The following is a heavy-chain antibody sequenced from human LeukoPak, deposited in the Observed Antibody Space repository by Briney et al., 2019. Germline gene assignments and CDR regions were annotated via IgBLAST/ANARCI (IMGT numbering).Heavy chain of an antibody. CDR3: ASGLRDAERHYGYYYMDV. Sequence: SETLSLTCTVSGGSISSYYWSWMRQPPGKGLEWIGYFYTSANTNYNPSLKSRVTMSVDTSKNQFSLKLTSVTAADTAVYYCASGLRDAERHYGYYYMDVWGKGTTVTVSS. J-gene: IGHJ6*03. CDR1: GGSISSYY. D-gene: IGHD3-22*01. CDR2: FYTSANT. V-gene: IGHV4-4*09.